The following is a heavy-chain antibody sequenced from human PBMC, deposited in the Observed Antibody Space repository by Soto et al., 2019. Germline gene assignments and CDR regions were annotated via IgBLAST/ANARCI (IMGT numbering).Heavy chain of an antibody. D-gene: IGHD3-10*01. CDR3: ARDRTRAYGSGSYYPYYFDY. V-gene: IGHV1-69*13. Sequence: ASVKVSCKASGGTFSSYAISWVRQAPGQGLEWMGGIIPIFGTANYAQKFQGRVTITADESTSTAYMELSSLRSEDTAVYYCARDRTRAYGSGSYYPYYFDYWGQGTLVTVSS. CDR2: IIPIFGTA. J-gene: IGHJ4*02. CDR1: GGTFSSYA.